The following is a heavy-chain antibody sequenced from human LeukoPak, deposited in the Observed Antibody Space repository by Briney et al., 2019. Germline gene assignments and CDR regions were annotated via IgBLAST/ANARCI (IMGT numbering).Heavy chain of an antibody. CDR1: GFTFSSYW. CDR3: ARSYSSGWPKPAYYFDY. D-gene: IGHD6-19*01. Sequence: GGSLRLSCAASGFTFSSYWMPWVRQAPGKGLVWVSRINSDGSSTSYADSVKGRFTISRDNAKNTLYLQMNSLRAEDTAVYYCARSYSSGWPKPAYYFDYWGRGALVTVSS. V-gene: IGHV3-74*01. J-gene: IGHJ4*02. CDR2: INSDGSST.